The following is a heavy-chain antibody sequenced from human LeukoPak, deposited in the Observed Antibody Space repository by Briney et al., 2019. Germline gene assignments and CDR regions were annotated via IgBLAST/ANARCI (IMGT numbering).Heavy chain of an antibody. CDR2: ISGSGGST. CDR3: ATYRQVLLPFES. V-gene: IGHV3-23*01. J-gene: IGHJ4*02. D-gene: IGHD2-8*02. Sequence: GGSLRLSCAASGFTFGSYGMSWVRQAPGKGLEWVSAISGSGGSTYYADSVKGRFTISRDNSKNTLYLQMNSLRAEDTAVYYCATYRQVLLPFESWGQGTLVTVSS. CDR1: GFTFGSYG.